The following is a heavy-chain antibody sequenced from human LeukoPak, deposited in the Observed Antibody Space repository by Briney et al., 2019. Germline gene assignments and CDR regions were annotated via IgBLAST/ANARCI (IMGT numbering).Heavy chain of an antibody. V-gene: IGHV4-39*07. CDR3: ASPYFDF. Sequence: SETLSLTCTVSGGSISSSSYYWGWIRQPPGKGLKWIGSIYYSGSTYYNPSLKSRVTISLDTSKNQFSLKLSSVTAADTAVYYCASPYFDFWGQGTLVTVSS. CDR2: IYYSGST. CDR1: GGSISSSSYY. J-gene: IGHJ4*02.